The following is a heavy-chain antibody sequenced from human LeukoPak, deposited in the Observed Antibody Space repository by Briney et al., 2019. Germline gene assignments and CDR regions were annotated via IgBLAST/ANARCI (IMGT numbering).Heavy chain of an antibody. Sequence: SETLSLTCTVSGGSISSYYWSWIRQPPGKGLEWIGYIYYSGTTNYNPSLKSRVTISVDTSKNQFSLKLSSMTVADTAVYYCARGVYIAAAQYGYWGQGTLVTVSS. CDR2: IYYSGTT. CDR3: ARGVYIAAAQYGY. V-gene: IGHV4-59*01. CDR1: GGSISSYY. D-gene: IGHD6-13*01. J-gene: IGHJ4*02.